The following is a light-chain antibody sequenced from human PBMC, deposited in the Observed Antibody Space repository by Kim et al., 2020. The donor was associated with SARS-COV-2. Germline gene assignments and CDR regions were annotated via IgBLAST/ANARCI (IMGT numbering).Light chain of an antibody. Sequence: DIQMTQSPSSLSASVGDRVTITCRASQGISTWLAWYQQKPDKAPKSLIFAASSLHSGVPSRFSGSGFGTDFTLTISSLQPEDFATYDCQQYDSNPLTFGGGTKVDIK. CDR3: QQYDSNPLT. J-gene: IGKJ4*01. V-gene: IGKV1D-16*01. CDR1: QGISTW. CDR2: AAS.